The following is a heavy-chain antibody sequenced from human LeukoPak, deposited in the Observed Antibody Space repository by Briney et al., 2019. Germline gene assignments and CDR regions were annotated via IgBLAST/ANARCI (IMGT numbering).Heavy chain of an antibody. Sequence: ASVKVSCKASGYTFTSYAMNWVRQAPGQGLEWMGWINTNTGNPTYAQGFTGRFVFSLDTSVSTAYLQISSLKAEDTAVYYCARDSPGWEDDAFDIWGQGTMVTVSS. V-gene: IGHV7-4-1*02. CDR3: ARDSPGWEDDAFDI. CDR2: INTNTGNP. D-gene: IGHD1-26*01. CDR1: GYTFTSYA. J-gene: IGHJ3*02.